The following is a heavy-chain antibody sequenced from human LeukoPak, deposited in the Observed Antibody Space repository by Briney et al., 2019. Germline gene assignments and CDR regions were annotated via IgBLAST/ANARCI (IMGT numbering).Heavy chain of an antibody. D-gene: IGHD6-19*01. Sequence: GGSLRLSCAASGFTFSSYSMNWVRQAPGKGPEWVSGISASGGSTYYADSVKGRFTISRDNPKNTLYVQMNSLRPEDTAIYYCAKTLKYSSSAIDYWGQGTQVTVSS. V-gene: IGHV3-23*01. CDR1: GFTFSSYS. CDR3: AKTLKYSSSAIDY. J-gene: IGHJ4*02. CDR2: ISASGGST.